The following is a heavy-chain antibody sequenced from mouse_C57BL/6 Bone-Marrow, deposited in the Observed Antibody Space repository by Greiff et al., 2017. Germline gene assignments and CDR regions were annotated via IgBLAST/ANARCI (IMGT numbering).Heavy chain of an antibody. V-gene: IGHV1-69*01. CDR1: GYTFTSYW. CDR2: IDPSDSYT. CDR3: ARKRIVAD. D-gene: IGHD2-5*01. J-gene: IGHJ3*01. Sequence: QVQLQQPGAELVMPGASVKLSCKASGYTFTSYWMHWVKQRPGQGLEWIGEIDPSDSYTNYNQKFKGKATLTAEKSSSTAYMQLSSLTSEDSAVYFCARKRIVADWGQGTLVTVSA.